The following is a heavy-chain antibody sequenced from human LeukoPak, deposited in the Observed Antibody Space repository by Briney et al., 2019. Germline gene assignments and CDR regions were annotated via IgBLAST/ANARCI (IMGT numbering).Heavy chain of an antibody. Sequence: GGSLRLSCAASGFTFSSYWMSWVRQAPGKGLEWVANIKQDGSEKYYVDSVKGRFTISRDNAKNSLYLQMNSLRAEDTAVYYCARDWWGYDFWSGYDYWGQGTLVTVSS. J-gene: IGHJ4*02. V-gene: IGHV3-7*03. D-gene: IGHD3-3*01. CDR2: IKQDGSEK. CDR1: GFTFSSYW. CDR3: ARDWWGYDFWSGYDY.